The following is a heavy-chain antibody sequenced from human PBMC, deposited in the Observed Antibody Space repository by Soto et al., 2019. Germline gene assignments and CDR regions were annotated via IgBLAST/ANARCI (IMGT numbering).Heavy chain of an antibody. V-gene: IGHV3-30*18. CDR2: ISYDGSNE. Sequence: PGGSLRLSCAASGFTFNSYGMHWVRQAPGKGLEWVAVISYDGSNEYYADSVKGRFTISRDNSKNTLYLQMNSLRAEDTAVYYCAKPIFYYGDCPFFDYWGQGTLVTVSS. CDR1: GFTFNSYG. CDR3: AKPIFYYGDCPFFDY. J-gene: IGHJ4*02. D-gene: IGHD4-17*01.